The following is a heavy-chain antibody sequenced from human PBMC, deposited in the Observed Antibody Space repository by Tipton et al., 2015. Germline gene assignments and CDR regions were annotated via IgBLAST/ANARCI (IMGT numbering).Heavy chain of an antibody. D-gene: IGHD5-12*01. CDR2: IYSSATT. J-gene: IGHJ4*02. CDR1: GGSVSHYY. V-gene: IGHV4-59*02. CDR3: AKTHGAYDWYLDH. Sequence: TLSLTCTVSGGSVSHYYWNWIRQSPGKGLEWIGYIYSSATTSYSSALRSRVTISVDTSKNQFSLNLRSVTAADTAVYFCAKTHGAYDWYLDHWGQGTLVTVSS.